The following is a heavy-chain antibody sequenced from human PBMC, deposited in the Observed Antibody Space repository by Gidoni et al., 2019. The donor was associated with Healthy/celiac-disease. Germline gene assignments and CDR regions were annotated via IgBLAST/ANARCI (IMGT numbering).Heavy chain of an antibody. J-gene: IGHJ4*02. CDR3: ARDRVKAARPIDY. V-gene: IGHV1-18*01. D-gene: IGHD6-6*01. CDR1: GYTFTSYG. CDR2: ISAYNGNT. Sequence: VQLVPSGAEVKTPEASVNVSCKASGYTFTSYGISWVRQAPGQGLGWMGWISAYNGNTNYAQKLQGRVTMTTDTSTSTAYMERRSLRSDDTAVYYCARDRVKAARPIDYWGQGTLVTVSS.